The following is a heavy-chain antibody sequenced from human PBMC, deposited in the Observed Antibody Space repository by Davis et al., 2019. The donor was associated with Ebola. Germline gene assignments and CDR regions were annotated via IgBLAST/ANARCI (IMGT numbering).Heavy chain of an antibody. J-gene: IGHJ5*02. CDR2: IVVGSGNT. D-gene: IGHD3-9*01. CDR3: AADRYDILTGADWFDP. Sequence: SVKVSCKASGFTFTSSAMQWVRQARGQRLEWIGWIVVGSGNTNYAQKFQERVTITRDMSTSTAYMELSSLRSEDTAVYYCAADRYDILTGADWFDPWGQGTLVTVSS. CDR1: GFTFTSSA. V-gene: IGHV1-58*02.